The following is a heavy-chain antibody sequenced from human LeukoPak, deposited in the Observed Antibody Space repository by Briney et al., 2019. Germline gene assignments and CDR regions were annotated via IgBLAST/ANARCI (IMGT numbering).Heavy chain of an antibody. CDR2: MSGSAIYT. CDR3: AKAYYYGSGGYVAFDI. CDR1: GFSFSNYG. Sequence: GGSLRLSCAASGFSFSNYGMSWVRQAPEKGLEWVSAMSGSAIYTYCADSVKGRFTISRDNSKNTLYLQMNSLRAEDTAEYYCAKAYYYGSGGYVAFDIWGQGTMVTVSS. J-gene: IGHJ3*02. V-gene: IGHV3-23*01. D-gene: IGHD3-22*01.